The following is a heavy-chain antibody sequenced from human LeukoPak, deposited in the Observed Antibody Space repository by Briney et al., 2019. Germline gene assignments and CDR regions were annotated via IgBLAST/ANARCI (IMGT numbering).Heavy chain of an antibody. Sequence: GGSLRLTCAASGFTFSDYYISWIRQAPGKGLEWVSYISSSGSTIYYADSVKGRFTISRDNAKNSLYLQMNSLRAEDTAVYYCARDRFFDSSGYIGYWGQGTLVTVSS. CDR3: ARDRFFDSSGYIGY. V-gene: IGHV3-11*01. CDR2: ISSSGSTI. J-gene: IGHJ4*02. D-gene: IGHD3-22*01. CDR1: GFTFSDYY.